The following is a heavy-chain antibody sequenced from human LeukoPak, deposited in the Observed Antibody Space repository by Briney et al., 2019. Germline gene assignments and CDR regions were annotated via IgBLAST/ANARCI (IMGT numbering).Heavy chain of an antibody. CDR1: GGTFSSYA. V-gene: IGHV1-69*13. J-gene: IGHJ4*02. CDR2: IIPIFGTA. Sequence: ASVTVSCKASGGTFSSYAISWVRQAPGQGLEWMGGIIPIFGTANYAQKFQGRVTITADESTSTAYMELSSLRSEDTAVYYCASLANDFWSGYLDYWGQGTLVTVSS. CDR3: ASLANDFWSGYLDY. D-gene: IGHD3-3*01.